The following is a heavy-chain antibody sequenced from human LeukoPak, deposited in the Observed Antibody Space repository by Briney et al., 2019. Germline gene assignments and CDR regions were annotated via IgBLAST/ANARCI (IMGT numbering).Heavy chain of an antibody. CDR2: IYYSGST. CDR1: GGSISSGDYY. D-gene: IGHD4-17*01. CDR3: ARQGYGDYEMGY. Sequence: PSETLSLTCTVSGGSISSGDYYWSWIRQPPGKGLEWIGYIYYSGSTYYNPSLKSRVTISVDTSKNQFSLKLSSVTAADTAVYYCARQGYGDYEMGYWGQGTLVTVSS. J-gene: IGHJ4*02. V-gene: IGHV4-30-4*08.